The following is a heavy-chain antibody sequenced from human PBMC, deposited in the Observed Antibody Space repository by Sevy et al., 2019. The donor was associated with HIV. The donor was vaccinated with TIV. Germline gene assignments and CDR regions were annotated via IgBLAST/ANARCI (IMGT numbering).Heavy chain of an antibody. CDR1: GITFVAYA. D-gene: IGHD6-19*01. V-gene: IGHV3-23*01. Sequence: GGSLRLSCAASGITFVAYAMSWVRQAPGKGLEWVSTISGSGRNTYYADSVKARFTISRDNSQNTLYLQLNSLRGEDTSRYYCVLDPGWPQWRSLGYWGQGTLVTVSS. CDR3: VLDPGWPQWRSLGY. CDR2: ISGSGRNT. J-gene: IGHJ4*02.